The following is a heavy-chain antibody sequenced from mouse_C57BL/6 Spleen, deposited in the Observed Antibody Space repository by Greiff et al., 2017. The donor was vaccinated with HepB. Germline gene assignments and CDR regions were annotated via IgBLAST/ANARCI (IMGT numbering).Heavy chain of an antibody. J-gene: IGHJ4*01. D-gene: IGHD2-2*01. Sequence: EVHLVESGGGLVQPGGSMKLSCVASGFTFSNYWMNWVRQSPEKGLEWVAQIRLKSDNYATHYAESVKGRFTISRDDSKSSVYLQMNNLRAEDTGIYYCTTGYHYAMDYWGQGTSVTVSS. CDR2: IRLKSDNYAT. CDR1: GFTFSNYW. V-gene: IGHV6-3*01. CDR3: TTGYHYAMDY.